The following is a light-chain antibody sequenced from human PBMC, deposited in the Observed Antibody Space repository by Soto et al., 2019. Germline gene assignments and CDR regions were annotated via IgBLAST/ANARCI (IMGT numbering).Light chain of an antibody. J-gene: IGLJ1*01. CDR2: GNS. CDR1: SSNIGAGHD. Sequence: QSVLTQPPSVSGAPGQRVTISCTGSSSNIGAGHDVHWYQQLPGTAPKLLIYGNSNRPSGVPDRFSGSNSGTSASLAITGRVAEDEADYYCQAYDSSLSGYVFGTGTEVTVL. CDR3: QAYDSSLSGYV. V-gene: IGLV1-40*01.